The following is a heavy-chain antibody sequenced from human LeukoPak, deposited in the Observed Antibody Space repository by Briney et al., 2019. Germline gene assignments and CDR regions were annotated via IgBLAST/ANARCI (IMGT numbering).Heavy chain of an antibody. CDR1: GFTFSSYA. CDR3: AKVPITMVRGVIITPFDY. D-gene: IGHD3-10*01. Sequence: PGGSLRLSCAASGFTFSSYAMSWVRQAPGKGLEWVSAISGSGGSTYYADSVKGRFTISRDNSKNTLYLQMNSLRAEDTAVYYCAKVPITMVRGVIITPFDYWGQGTLVTVSS. CDR2: ISGSGGST. J-gene: IGHJ4*02. V-gene: IGHV3-23*01.